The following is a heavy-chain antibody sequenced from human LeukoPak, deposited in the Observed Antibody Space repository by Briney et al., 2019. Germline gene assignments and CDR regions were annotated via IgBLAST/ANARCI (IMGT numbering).Heavy chain of an antibody. Sequence: ASVKVSCKASGFTFTSSAVQWVRQARGQRLEWIGWIVVGSGNTNYAQKFQERVTITRDMSTSTAYMELSSLRSEDTAVYYCAADPPPAHDSSGYEWNFDYWGQGTLVTVSS. CDR2: IVVGSGNT. V-gene: IGHV1-58*01. CDR1: GFTFTSSA. CDR3: AADPPPAHDSSGYEWNFDY. J-gene: IGHJ4*02. D-gene: IGHD3-22*01.